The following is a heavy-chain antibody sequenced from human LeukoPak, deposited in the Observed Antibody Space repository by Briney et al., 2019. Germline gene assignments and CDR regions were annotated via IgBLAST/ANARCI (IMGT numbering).Heavy chain of an antibody. D-gene: IGHD3-9*01. CDR3: ARGTDQTYYDILTGYYYGYYYYMDV. Sequence: SETLSLTCTVSGGSISSYYWSWIRQPPGKGLEWIGYIYYSGSTNYNPSLKSRVTISVDTSKNQFSLKLSSVTAADTAVYYCARGTDQTYYDILTGYYYGYYYYMDVWGKGTTVTVSS. CDR1: GGSISSYY. J-gene: IGHJ6*03. V-gene: IGHV4-59*12. CDR2: IYYSGST.